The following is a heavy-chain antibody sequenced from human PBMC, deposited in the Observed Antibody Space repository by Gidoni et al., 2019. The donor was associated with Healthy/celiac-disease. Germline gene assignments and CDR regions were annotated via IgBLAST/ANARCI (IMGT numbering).Heavy chain of an antibody. CDR2: IWYDGSNK. CDR3: ASGEYYFDY. Sequence: QVQLVESGGGVVQPGRSLRLSCAASGFTFSSYGMHWVRQAPGKGLEWVAVIWYDGSNKYYADSVKGRFTISRDNSKNTLDLQMNSLRAEDTAVYYCASGEYYFDYWGQGTLVTVSS. D-gene: IGHD3-10*01. J-gene: IGHJ4*02. V-gene: IGHV3-33*01. CDR1: GFTFSSYG.